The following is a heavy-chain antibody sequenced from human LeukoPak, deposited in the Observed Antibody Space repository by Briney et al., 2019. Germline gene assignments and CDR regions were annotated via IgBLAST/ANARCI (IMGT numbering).Heavy chain of an antibody. CDR1: EFTFSSYG. D-gene: IGHD3-10*01. J-gene: IGHJ4*02. V-gene: IGHV3-48*01. CDR3: AKDGGVWFGESNDY. CDR2: ISSSSSTI. Sequence: PGGSLRLSCAASEFTFSSYGMTWVRQAPGKGLEWVSYISSSSSTIYYADSVKGRFTISRDNAKNSLYLQLNSLRAEDTAVYYCAKDGGVWFGESNDYWGQGTLVTVSS.